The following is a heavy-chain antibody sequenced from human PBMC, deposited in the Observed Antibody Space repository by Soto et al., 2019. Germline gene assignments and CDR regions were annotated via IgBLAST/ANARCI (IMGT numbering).Heavy chain of an antibody. CDR2: TYWDDDR. D-gene: IGHD6-19*01. CDR3: AHLVPGPLSFAY. J-gene: IGHJ1*01. CDR1: GFSFNTRGVG. Sequence: QITLKESGPTLVKPTQTLALNCTFSGFSFNTRGVGVAWIRQPPGKALEGLAVTYWDDDRRYRPSLTDRLTITKDISTNQVVLTMTNMDTVDTGTYYCAHLVPGPLSFAYWGQGALVTVSS. V-gene: IGHV2-5*02.